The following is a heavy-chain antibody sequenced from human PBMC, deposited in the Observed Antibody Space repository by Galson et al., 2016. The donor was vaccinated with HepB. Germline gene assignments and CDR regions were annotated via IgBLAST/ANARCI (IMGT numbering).Heavy chain of an antibody. CDR3: TGGPGRRSSLGVAAS. CDR1: GLAFTSYA. V-gene: IGHV3-21*06. Sequence: SLRLSCATSGLAFTSYAFNWFRQAPGKGLEWVSSISPTAWSKYYAGAVKGRFTISRDRGTSSVFLQMNSLGVEDTATDYCTGGPGRRSSLGVAASWGQGTVVTVSA. J-gene: IGHJ5*02. CDR2: ISPTAWSK. D-gene: IGHD3-10*01.